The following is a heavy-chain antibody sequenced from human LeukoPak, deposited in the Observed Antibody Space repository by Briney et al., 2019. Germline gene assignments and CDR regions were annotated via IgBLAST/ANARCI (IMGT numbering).Heavy chain of an antibody. Sequence: SETLSLTCTVSGGSISSRYYYWGWLRQPPGKGLEWIGSVYYSGSTYYNPSLKSRVIISVDTSKNQFSLKLSSVTAADTAVYYCARVVQSTDSSGFYLPEYFQHWGQGTLVTVSS. D-gene: IGHD3-22*01. CDR1: GGSISSRYYY. J-gene: IGHJ1*01. CDR2: VYYSGST. V-gene: IGHV4-39*07. CDR3: ARVVQSTDSSGFYLPEYFQH.